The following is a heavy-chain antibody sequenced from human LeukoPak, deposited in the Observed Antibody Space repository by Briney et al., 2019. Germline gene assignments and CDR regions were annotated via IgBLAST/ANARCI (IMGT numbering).Heavy chain of an antibody. D-gene: IGHD3-3*01. Sequence: PSETLSLTCAVSGYSISSGYYWGWIRQPPGNGLERIGSIYHSGSTYYNPSLKSRVTISVDTCKNQFSLKLSSVTAADTAVYYCVRARVLRSNWFDPWGQGTLVTVSS. CDR1: GYSISSGYY. J-gene: IGHJ5*02. CDR2: IYHSGST. V-gene: IGHV4-38-2*01. CDR3: VRARVLRSNWFDP.